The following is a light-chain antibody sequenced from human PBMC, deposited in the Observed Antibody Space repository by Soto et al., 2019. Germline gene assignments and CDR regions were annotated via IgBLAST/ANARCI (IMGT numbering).Light chain of an antibody. CDR2: DAS. CDR1: QSVSRN. CDR3: QQYGDWPPDT. J-gene: IGKJ2*01. V-gene: IGKV3-15*01. Sequence: EIVMTQSPATLSVSPGERATLSCRASQSVSRNLAWYQQKPGQPPRLLIYDASTMATGVPARFGGSGSGTEFTLTISGLQSEDFAVYYCQQYGDWPPDTFGQGTKVEI.